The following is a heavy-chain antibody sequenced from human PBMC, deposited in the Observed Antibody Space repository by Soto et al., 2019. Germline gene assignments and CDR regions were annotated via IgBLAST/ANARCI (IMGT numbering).Heavy chain of an antibody. J-gene: IGHJ4*02. CDR3: VRDKELRRLAS. CDR1: GRTVRGYW. CDR2: INTDGSVA. D-gene: IGHD3-10*01. Sequence: PAGCLRICFAACGRTVRGYWMHWVCQAPGKGLVWVSRINTDGSVAMYVDSVRGRFTISRDNAKNTLYLHMNSLRAEDTAVYYCVRDKELRRLASWGQGTLVPVSS. V-gene: IGHV3-74*03.